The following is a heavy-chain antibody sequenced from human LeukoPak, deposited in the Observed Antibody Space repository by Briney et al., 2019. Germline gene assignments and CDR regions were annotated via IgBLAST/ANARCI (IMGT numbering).Heavy chain of an antibody. CDR3: VRDYNFTPDH. CDR1: GYIFSSYG. D-gene: IGHD1-1*01. CDR2: INVYDGHI. V-gene: IGHV1-18*01. J-gene: IGHJ5*02. Sequence: ASVKVACKASGYIFSSYGIGWVRQPPGQRLEWLGWINVYDGHINYAQKFRGRVTFITDTSTTTAYMELGSLESDDTAVYYCVRDYNFTPDHWGQGTLVTVSS.